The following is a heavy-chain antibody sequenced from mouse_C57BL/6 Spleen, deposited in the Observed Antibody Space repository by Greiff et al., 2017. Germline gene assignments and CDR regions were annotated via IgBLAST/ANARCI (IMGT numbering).Heavy chain of an antibody. D-gene: IGHD2-1*01. Sequence: DVQLQESGPGMVKPSQSLSLTCTVTGYSITSGYDWHWIRHFPGNKLEWMGYISYSGSTNYNTSLKSRISITHDTSKNHFFLKLNSVTTEDTATYYCARWGDYYGKRYYAMDYWGQGTSVTVSS. V-gene: IGHV3-1*01. CDR3: ARWGDYYGKRYYAMDY. CDR2: ISYSGST. CDR1: GYSITSGYD. J-gene: IGHJ4*01.